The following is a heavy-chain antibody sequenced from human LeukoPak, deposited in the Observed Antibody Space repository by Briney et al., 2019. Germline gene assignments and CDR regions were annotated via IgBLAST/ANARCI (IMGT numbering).Heavy chain of an antibody. Sequence: GGSLRLSCAASGFTFSSYGMHWVRQAPGKGLEWVAVISYDGSNKYYADSVKGRFTISRDNSKNTLYLQMNSLRAEDTAVYYCAREGPYTIFGVVIPRWDYWGQGTLVTVSS. D-gene: IGHD3-3*01. CDR3: AREGPYTIFGVVIPRWDY. CDR2: ISYDGSNK. CDR1: GFTFSSYG. V-gene: IGHV3-30*03. J-gene: IGHJ4*02.